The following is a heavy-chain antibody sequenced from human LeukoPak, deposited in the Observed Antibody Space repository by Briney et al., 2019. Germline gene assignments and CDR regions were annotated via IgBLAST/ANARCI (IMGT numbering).Heavy chain of an antibody. CDR2: IWYDGSNK. J-gene: IGHJ6*02. V-gene: IGHV3-33*08. D-gene: IGHD1-26*01. Sequence: GGSLRLSCAASGFTFSSYWMSWVRQAPGKGLEWVAVIWYDGSNKYYADSVKGRFTISRDNSKNTLYLQMNSLRAEDTAVYYCARILRRLVGPPYYYYGMDVWGQGTTVTVSS. CDR3: ARILRRLVGPPYYYYGMDV. CDR1: GFTFSSYW.